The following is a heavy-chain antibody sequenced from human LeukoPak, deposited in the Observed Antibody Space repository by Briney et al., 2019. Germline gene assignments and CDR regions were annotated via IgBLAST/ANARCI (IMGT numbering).Heavy chain of an antibody. Sequence: ASVKVSCKGSGYTFTRYGISWVGQAPGQGGEGMGWISAYNGNTNYAQKLQGRVTMTTDTSTSTAYMELRSLRSDDTAVYYCAREIAMAGKTFDNWGQGTLVTVSS. V-gene: IGHV1-18*01. CDR3: AREIAMAGKTFDN. D-gene: IGHD6-19*01. J-gene: IGHJ4*02. CDR1: GYTFTRYG. CDR2: ISAYNGNT.